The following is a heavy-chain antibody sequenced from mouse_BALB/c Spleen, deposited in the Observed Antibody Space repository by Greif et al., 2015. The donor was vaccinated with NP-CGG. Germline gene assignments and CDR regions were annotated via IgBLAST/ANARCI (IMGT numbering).Heavy chain of an antibody. V-gene: IGHV2-2*02. Sequence: VKVVESGPGLVQPSQSLSITCTVSGFSLTSYGVHWVRQSPGKGLEWLGVIWSGGSTDYNAAFISRLSISKDNSKSQVFFKMNSLQANDTAIYYCARIPYYRYDAMDYWGQGTSVTVSS. CDR2: IWSGGST. CDR3: ARIPYYRYDAMDY. J-gene: IGHJ4*01. CDR1: GFSLTSYG. D-gene: IGHD2-14*01.